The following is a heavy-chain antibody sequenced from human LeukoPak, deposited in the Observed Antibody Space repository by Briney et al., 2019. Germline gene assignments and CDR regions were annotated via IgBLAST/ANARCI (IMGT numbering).Heavy chain of an antibody. CDR1: GFTFSSYA. V-gene: IGHV3-23*01. D-gene: IGHD4-11*01. J-gene: IGHJ6*03. CDR3: ARGVPKTSYYYYYMDV. CDR2: ISGSGGST. Sequence: GGSLRLSCAASGFTFSSYAMSWVRQAPGKGLEWVSAISGSGGSTYYADSVKGRFTISRDNSKNTLYLQMNSLRAEDTAVYYCARGVPKTSYYYYYMDVWGKGTTVTVSS.